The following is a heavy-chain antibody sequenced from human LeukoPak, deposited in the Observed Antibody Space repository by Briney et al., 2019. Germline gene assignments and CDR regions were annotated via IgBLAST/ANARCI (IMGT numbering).Heavy chain of an antibody. CDR3: ARDPPYGSGLSPFDC. CDR1: GGTFSSYA. J-gene: IGHJ4*02. V-gene: IGHV1-2*02. D-gene: IGHD6-19*01. Sequence: EASVKVSCKASGGTFSSYAISWVRQAPGQGLEWMGWVNPNSGATNYAQKFQDRVTMTRDTSISTAYMQLSRLTSDDTAVYYCARDPPYGSGLSPFDCWGQGTLVIVSS. CDR2: VNPNSGAT.